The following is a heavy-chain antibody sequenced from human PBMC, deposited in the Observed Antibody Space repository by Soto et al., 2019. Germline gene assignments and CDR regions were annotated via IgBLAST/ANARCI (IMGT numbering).Heavy chain of an antibody. V-gene: IGHV3-23*01. Sequence: GGSLSLSCAASGLIFSNYAMTWVRQAPGKGLEWVSTISGNGGETFYADSVEGRFTISRDNSENTVYLQMNRLRAEDTAVYYCTKGGHASLYDFWGQGTLVTVSS. CDR3: TKGGHASLYDF. D-gene: IGHD2-15*01. CDR1: GLIFSNYA. CDR2: ISGNGGET. J-gene: IGHJ4*02.